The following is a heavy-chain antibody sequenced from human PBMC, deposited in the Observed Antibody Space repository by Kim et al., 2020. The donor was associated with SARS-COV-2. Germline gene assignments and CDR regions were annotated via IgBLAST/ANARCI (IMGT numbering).Heavy chain of an antibody. CDR3: ARDRFGELSPYYYYGMDV. CDR1: GGPISSYY. D-gene: IGHD3-10*01. V-gene: IGHV4-59*01. J-gene: IGHJ6*01. Sequence: SETLSLTCTVSGGPISSYYWSWIRQPPGKGLEWIGYIYYSGSTNYNPSLKSRVTISVDTSKNQFSLKLSSVTAADTAVYYCARDRFGELSPYYYYGMDV. CDR2: IYYSGST.